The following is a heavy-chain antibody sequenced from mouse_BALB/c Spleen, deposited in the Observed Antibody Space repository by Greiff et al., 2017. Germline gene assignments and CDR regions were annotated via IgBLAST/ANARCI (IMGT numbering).Heavy chain of an antibody. CDR2: ISNGGGST. Sequence: EVHLVESGGGLVQPGGSLKLSCAASGFTFSSYTMSWVRQTPEKRLEWVAYISNGGGSTYYPDTVKGRFTISRDNAKNTLYLQMSSLKSEDTAMYYCTRQDYGNCVPLFAYWGQGTLVTVSA. V-gene: IGHV5-12-2*01. CDR3: TRQDYGNCVPLFAY. CDR1: GFTFSSYT. J-gene: IGHJ3*01. D-gene: IGHD2-1*01.